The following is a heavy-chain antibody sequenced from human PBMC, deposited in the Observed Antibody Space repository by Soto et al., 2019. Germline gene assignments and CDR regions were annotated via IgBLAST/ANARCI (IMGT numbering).Heavy chain of an antibody. CDR1: GPTFMTQF. J-gene: IGHJ4*02. Sequence: QLQLVQSGAEVTKPGASVKVSCRISGPTFMTQFIHWVRQAPGQRLEWMGWIDPKSGGTTYEQKFRGRVTMTSDTSMNTAYMGLNGLTSDDTAVYYCACVSVDVPEWGQGTLITVSS. V-gene: IGHV1-2*02. CDR3: ACVSVDVPE. CDR2: IDPKSGGT. D-gene: IGHD3-16*01.